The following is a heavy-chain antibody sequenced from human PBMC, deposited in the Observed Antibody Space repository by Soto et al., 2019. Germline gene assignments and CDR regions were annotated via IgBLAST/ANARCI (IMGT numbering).Heavy chain of an antibody. J-gene: IGHJ4*02. D-gene: IGHD3-10*01. V-gene: IGHV3-30-3*01. CDR2: ISYDGSNK. CDR1: GFTFSSYA. CDR3: ARAGGG. Sequence: GGSLRLSCAASGFTFSSYAMHWVRQAPGKGLEWVAVISYDGSNKYYADSVKGRFTISRDNSKNTLYLQMNSLRAEDTAVYYCARAGGGWGQGTLVTVSS.